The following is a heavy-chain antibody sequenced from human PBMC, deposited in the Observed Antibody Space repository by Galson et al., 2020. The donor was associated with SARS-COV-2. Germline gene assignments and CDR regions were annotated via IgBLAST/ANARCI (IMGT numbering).Heavy chain of an antibody. CDR2: LTYDGSNK. Sequence: QLGESLKIYCAASGFTFSSYAMHWVRQAQGKGLEWVAVLTYDGSNKYYADSVKGRFTISRDNSKNTLYLQMNSLRAEDTAVYYCARSRGGSYYSPFDYWGHGTLVTVSS. D-gene: IGHD2-15*01. CDR1: GFTFSSYA. V-gene: IGHV3-30*04. CDR3: ARSRGGSYYSPFDY. J-gene: IGHJ4*01.